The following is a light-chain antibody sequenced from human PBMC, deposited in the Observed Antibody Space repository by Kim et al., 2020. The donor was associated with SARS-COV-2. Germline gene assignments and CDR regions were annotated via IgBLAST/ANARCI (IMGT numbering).Light chain of an antibody. CDR3: QQYGSSRWT. Sequence: SPGERTTLACRASQSVNSNYVAWYQQKLGQAPRLLMYDGSTRATGIPDRFSGSGSGTDFTLTISRLEPEDFAVYYCQQYGSSRWTFGQGTKVDIK. CDR2: DGS. CDR1: QSVNSNY. V-gene: IGKV3-20*01. J-gene: IGKJ1*01.